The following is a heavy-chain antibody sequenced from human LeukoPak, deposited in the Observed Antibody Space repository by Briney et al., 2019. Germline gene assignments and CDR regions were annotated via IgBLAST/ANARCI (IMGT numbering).Heavy chain of an antibody. J-gene: IGHJ6*03. CDR3: ARPPGAYYYYMDV. CDR1: GFTFSDYY. CDR2: ISSSGSTI. V-gene: IGHV3-11*04. D-gene: IGHD7-27*01. Sequence: GGSLRLSCAASGFTFSDYYMSWIRQAPGKGLEWVSYISSSGSTIYYADSVKGRFTISRDNAKNTLYLQMNSLRAEDTAVYYCARPPGAYYYYMDVWGKGTTVTVSS.